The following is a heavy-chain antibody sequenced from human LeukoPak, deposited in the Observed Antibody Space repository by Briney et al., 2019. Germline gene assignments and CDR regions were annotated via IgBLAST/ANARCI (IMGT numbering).Heavy chain of an antibody. CDR1: GGSISSYY. CDR2: IYTSGGT. V-gene: IGHV4-4*07. Sequence: PSETLSLTCTVSGGSISSYYWSWIRQPAGKGLEWIGRIYTSGGTNYNPSLKSRVTMSVDTSKNQFSLKLSSVTAADTAVYYCARLPKIAAAGLYYFDYWGQGTLVTVSS. J-gene: IGHJ4*02. CDR3: ARLPKIAAAGLYYFDY. D-gene: IGHD6-13*01.